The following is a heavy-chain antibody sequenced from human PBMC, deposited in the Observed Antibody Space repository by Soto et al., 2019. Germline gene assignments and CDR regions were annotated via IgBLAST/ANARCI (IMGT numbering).Heavy chain of an antibody. V-gene: IGHV1-69*06. CDR2: IIPIFGTA. CDR3: ARDRRGYYYYYGMDV. D-gene: IGHD4-17*01. CDR1: GYTFTSYG. Sequence: ASVKVSCKASGYTFTSYGISWVRQAPGQGLEWMGGIIPIFGTANYAQKFQGRVTITADKSTSTAYMELSSLRSEDTAVYYCARDRRGYYYYYGMDVWGQGTTVTVSS. J-gene: IGHJ6*02.